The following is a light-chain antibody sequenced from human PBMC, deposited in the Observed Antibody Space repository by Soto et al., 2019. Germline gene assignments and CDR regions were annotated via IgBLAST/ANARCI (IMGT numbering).Light chain of an antibody. V-gene: IGLV2-14*01. CDR3: NSFSSGNTLV. J-gene: IGLJ2*01. CDR1: SSDVGGYNY. Sequence: QSALTQPAPVSGSPGQSIAISCTGTSSDVGGYNYVSWYQQHPGEDPKLLIYEVTNRPSGVSNRFSGSKSGNTASLTISGLQAEDEADYYCNSFSSGNTLVFGGGTKLTVL. CDR2: EVT.